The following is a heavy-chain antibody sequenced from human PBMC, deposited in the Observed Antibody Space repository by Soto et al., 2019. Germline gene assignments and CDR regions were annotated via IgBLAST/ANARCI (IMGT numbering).Heavy chain of an antibody. CDR2: FHYNENT. Sequence: PSETLSLTCTVSGGSISTGPYSWGWIRQPPGEGLEWIGTFHYNENTNYNPSLKSRVTISVDTSKNQLSLKLSSVTAADTAVYYCASSKLNDCGGDCELDYWGQGNLVTVSS. CDR3: ASSKLNDCGGDCELDY. D-gene: IGHD2-21*02. CDR1: GGSISTGPYS. J-gene: IGHJ4*02. V-gene: IGHV4-39*07.